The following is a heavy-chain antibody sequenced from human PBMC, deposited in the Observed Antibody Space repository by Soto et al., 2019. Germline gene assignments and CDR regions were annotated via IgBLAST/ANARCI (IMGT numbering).Heavy chain of an antibody. J-gene: IGHJ4*02. CDR1: GGSFSGYY. D-gene: IGHD6-19*01. Sequence: QVQLQQWGAGLLKPSETLSLTCAVYGGSFSGYYWSWIRQPPGKGLEWIGEINHSGSTNYNPSLKSRVTISVDTSKNQFSLKLCSVTAADTAVYYCARAIAVAGNFAYWGQGTLVTVSS. V-gene: IGHV4-34*01. CDR2: INHSGST. CDR3: ARAIAVAGNFAY.